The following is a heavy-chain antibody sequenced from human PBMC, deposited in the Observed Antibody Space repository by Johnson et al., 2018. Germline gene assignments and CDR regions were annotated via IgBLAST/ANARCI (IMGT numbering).Heavy chain of an antibody. Sequence: VQLVQSGGGVVQPGRSLRLSCAASGFTFSSYSMNWVRQAPGKGLEWVSSISSSSSYIYYADSVKGRFTISRDNAKNSLYLQMNSLRAEGTAVYYCARARSWGIQLYYYYYGMDVGGQGTTVTVSS. V-gene: IGHV3-21*01. CDR3: ARARSWGIQLYYYYYGMDV. CDR1: GFTFSSYS. J-gene: IGHJ6*02. D-gene: IGHD5-18*01. CDR2: ISSSSSYI.